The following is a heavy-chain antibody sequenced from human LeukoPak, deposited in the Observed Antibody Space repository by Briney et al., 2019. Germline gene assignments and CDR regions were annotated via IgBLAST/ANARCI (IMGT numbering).Heavy chain of an antibody. CDR3: AREAYYDSSGYPTEIDY. CDR1: GFTVTGNY. J-gene: IGHJ4*02. CDR2: IYSGGST. D-gene: IGHD3-22*01. Sequence: GGSLRLSCAASGFTVTGNYMSWVRQAPGKGLEWVSVIYSGGSTFYADSVKGRFTISRDNAKNSLYLRMNSLRAEDTAVYYCAREAYYDSSGYPTEIDYWGQGTLVTVSS. V-gene: IGHV3-53*01.